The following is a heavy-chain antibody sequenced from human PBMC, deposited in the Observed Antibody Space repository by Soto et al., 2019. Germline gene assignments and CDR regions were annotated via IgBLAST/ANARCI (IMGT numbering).Heavy chain of an antibody. V-gene: IGHV3-33*01. CDR3: ARLTAMANYYYYGMDV. D-gene: IGHD5-18*01. J-gene: IGHJ6*02. CDR2: IWYDGSNK. Sequence: VQLVESGGGVVQPGKSLRLSCAASGFTFSSYGMHWVRQAPGKGLEWVAVIWYDGSNKYYADSVKGRFTISRDNSKNTLYLQMNSLRAEDTAVYYCARLTAMANYYYYGMDVWGQGTTVTVSS. CDR1: GFTFSSYG.